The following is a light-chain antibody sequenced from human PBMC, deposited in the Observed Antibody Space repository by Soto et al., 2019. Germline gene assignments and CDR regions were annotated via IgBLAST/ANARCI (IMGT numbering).Light chain of an antibody. CDR3: QQRSNWRIT. Sequence: EIVLTQSPATLSLSPGERATLSCRASQSVSSYLAWYQQKPGQAPRLLIYGASNRATGIPDRFSGSGSGTDFTLTISRLEPEDFAVYYCQQRSNWRITFGQGTRLEIK. CDR1: QSVSSY. CDR2: GAS. V-gene: IGKV3-11*01. J-gene: IGKJ5*01.